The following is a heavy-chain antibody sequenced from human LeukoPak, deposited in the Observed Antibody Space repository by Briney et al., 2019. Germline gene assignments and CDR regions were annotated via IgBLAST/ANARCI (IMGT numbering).Heavy chain of an antibody. Sequence: PGGSLRLSCAASGFTFSSCSMNWVRQAPGKGLEWVSSISSSSSYIYYADSVKGRFTISRDNAKNSLYLQMNSLRAEDTAVYYCARDRSSSPDYYYYMDVWGKGTTVTVSS. CDR1: GFTFSSCS. CDR2: ISSSSSYI. D-gene: IGHD6-6*01. CDR3: ARDRSSSPDYYYYMDV. J-gene: IGHJ6*03. V-gene: IGHV3-21*01.